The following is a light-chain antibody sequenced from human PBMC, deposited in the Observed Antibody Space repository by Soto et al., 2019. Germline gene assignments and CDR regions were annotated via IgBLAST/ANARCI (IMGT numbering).Light chain of an antibody. CDR3: QQYNSYWT. Sequence: DIQMTQCPSTLSASVGDRVTITCRASQIISSWLAWYQQKPGKAPKLLIYKASSLESGVPSRFSGSGSGTEFTLTISSLQPDDFATYYCQQYNSYWTFGQGTKVDIK. CDR1: QIISSW. V-gene: IGKV1-5*03. CDR2: KAS. J-gene: IGKJ1*01.